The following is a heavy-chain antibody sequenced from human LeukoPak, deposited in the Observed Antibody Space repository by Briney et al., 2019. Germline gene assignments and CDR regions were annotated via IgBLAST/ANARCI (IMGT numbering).Heavy chain of an antibody. D-gene: IGHD6-19*01. J-gene: IGHJ3*02. CDR2: ISSSSSYI. CDR1: GFTFTGYA. CDR3: ASGWSDAFDI. Sequence: GRSLRLSCAASGFTFTGYAMHWVRQAPGKGLEWVSSISSSSSYIYYADSVKGRFTISRDNARNSLYLQMNSLRAEDTAVYYCASGWSDAFDIWGQGTMVTVSS. V-gene: IGHV3-21*01.